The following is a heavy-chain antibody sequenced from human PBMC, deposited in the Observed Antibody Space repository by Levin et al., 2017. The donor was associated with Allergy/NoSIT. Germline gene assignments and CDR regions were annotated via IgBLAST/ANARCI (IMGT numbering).Heavy chain of an antibody. CDR2: IYGDGNT. D-gene: IGHD3-10*01. V-gene: IGHV3-53*01. J-gene: IGHJ4*02. CDR1: WFTY. CDR3: ARELGDGTGY. Sequence: GGSLRLSCAASWFTYMSWVRQAPGQGLEWVSIIYGDGNTYYVDSVEGRFTISRDNSKNTVYLQMNSLRPEATAVYSCARELGDGTGYWGQGTLVTVSS.